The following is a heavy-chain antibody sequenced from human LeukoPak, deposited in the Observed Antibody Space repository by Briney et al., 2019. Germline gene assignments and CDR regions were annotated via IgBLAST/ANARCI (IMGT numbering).Heavy chain of an antibody. CDR3: ARLYVEGRYSSGWSSLAFDI. D-gene: IGHD6-19*01. CDR2: INHSGST. J-gene: IGHJ3*02. V-gene: IGHV4-34*01. CDR1: GGSFSGYY. Sequence: KSSETLSLTCAVYGGSFSGYYWSWIRQPPGKGLEWIGEINHSGSTNYNPSLKSRVTISVDTSKNQFSLKLSSVTAADTAVYYCARLYVEGRYSSGWSSLAFDIWGQGTMVTVSS.